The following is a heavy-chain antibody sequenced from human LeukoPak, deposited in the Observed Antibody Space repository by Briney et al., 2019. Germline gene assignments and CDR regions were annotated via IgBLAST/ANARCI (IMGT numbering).Heavy chain of an antibody. CDR2: LRYNGETK. Sequence: GGSLRLSCVVSGFTVSGYSMNWVRQAPGKGLEWVAYLRYNGETKYYADSVKGRFTISRDNAKNSLYLQMNSLRAEDTAVYYCARTTLAGIAAAGVDYWGQGTLVTVSS. CDR3: ARTTLAGIAAAGVDY. D-gene: IGHD6-13*01. V-gene: IGHV3-48*04. CDR1: GFTVSGYS. J-gene: IGHJ4*02.